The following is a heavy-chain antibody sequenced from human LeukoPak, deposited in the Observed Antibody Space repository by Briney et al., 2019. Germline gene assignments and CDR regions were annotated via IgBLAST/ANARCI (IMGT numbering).Heavy chain of an antibody. CDR2: IYTSGST. CDR1: GGSISSGSYY. D-gene: IGHD4-17*01. Sequence: SETLSLTCTVSGGSISSGSYYWSWIRQPAGKGLEWIGRIYTSGSTNYNPSLKSRVTISVDTSKNQFSLKLSSVTAADTAVYYCARFDYGDGFDYWSQGTLVTVSS. CDR3: ARFDYGDGFDY. V-gene: IGHV4-61*02. J-gene: IGHJ4*02.